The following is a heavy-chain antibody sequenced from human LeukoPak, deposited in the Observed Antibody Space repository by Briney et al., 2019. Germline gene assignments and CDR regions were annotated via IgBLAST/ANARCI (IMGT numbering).Heavy chain of an antibody. V-gene: IGHV3-43*01. D-gene: IGHD6-19*01. Sequence: HTGGSLRLSCAASGFTFDDYTMSWVRQAPGKGLEWVALISWDGDNTYYADSVKGRFTISRDNSKNSLYLQMNSLRTEDTALYYCAKGNSIAVSAFFDYWGQGTLVTVSS. CDR1: GFTFDDYT. CDR2: ISWDGDNT. J-gene: IGHJ4*02. CDR3: AKGNSIAVSAFFDY.